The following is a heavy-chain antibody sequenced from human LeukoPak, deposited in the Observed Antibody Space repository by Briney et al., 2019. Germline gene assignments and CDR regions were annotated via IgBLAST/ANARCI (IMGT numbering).Heavy chain of an antibody. V-gene: IGHV4-59*11. CDR2: IYYSGST. J-gene: IGHJ2*01. CDR3: ARDTRTGWFFDL. CDR1: GGSISTHY. D-gene: IGHD3/OR15-3a*01. Sequence: SETLSLTCTVSGGSISTHYWTWIRQPPGKGLEWIGYIYYSGSTNYNPSLKSRVTISVDMSKNQFSRKLNSVTAADTAVYFCARDTRTGWFFDLWGRGTLVAVSS.